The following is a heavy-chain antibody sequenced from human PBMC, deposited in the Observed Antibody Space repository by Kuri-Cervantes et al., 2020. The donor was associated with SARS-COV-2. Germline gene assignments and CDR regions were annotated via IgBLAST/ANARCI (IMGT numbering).Heavy chain of an antibody. V-gene: IGHV3-21*01. CDR2: ISSSSSYI. CDR1: GFTFSSYS. J-gene: IGHJ4*02. CDR3: AKGSLLEVKFDY. Sequence: GESLKISCAASGFTFSSYSMNWVRQAPGKGLEWVSSISSSSSYIYYADSVKGRFTISRDNSKNTLYLQMNSLRAEDTAVYYCAKGSLLEVKFDYWGQGTLVTVSS. D-gene: IGHD1-1*01.